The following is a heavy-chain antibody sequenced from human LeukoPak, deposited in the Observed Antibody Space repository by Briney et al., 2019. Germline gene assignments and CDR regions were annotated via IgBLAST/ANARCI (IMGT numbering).Heavy chain of an antibody. V-gene: IGHV4-34*01. CDR2: LNHSGST. CDR3: ARGPSGYCSSTSCYLGWRAFDI. Sequence: SETLSLTCAVYGGSFSGYYWSWIRQPPGKGLEWIGELNHSGSTNYNPSLKSRVTISVDTSKNQFSLKLSSVTAADTAVYYCARGPSGYCSSTSCYLGWRAFDIWGQGTMVTVSS. CDR1: GGSFSGYY. J-gene: IGHJ3*02. D-gene: IGHD2-2*01.